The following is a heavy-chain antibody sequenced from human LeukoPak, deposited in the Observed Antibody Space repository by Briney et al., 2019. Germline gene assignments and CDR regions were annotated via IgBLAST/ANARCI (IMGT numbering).Heavy chain of an antibody. CDR1: GGTFSSYA. D-gene: IGHD4-17*01. Sequence: ASVKVSCKASGGTFSSYAISWVRQAPGQGLEWMGGIIPIFGTANYAQKFQGRVTITADKSTSTAYMELSSLRSEGTAVYYCAREATVTTAFDIWGQGTMVTVSS. CDR2: IIPIFGTA. V-gene: IGHV1-69*06. J-gene: IGHJ3*02. CDR3: AREATVTTAFDI.